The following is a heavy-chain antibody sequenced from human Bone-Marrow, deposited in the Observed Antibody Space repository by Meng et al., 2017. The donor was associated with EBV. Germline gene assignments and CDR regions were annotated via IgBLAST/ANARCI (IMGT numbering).Heavy chain of an antibody. V-gene: IGHV4-61*01. CDR1: GDSSSSGIGH. Sequence: GQGLVKPSDTPSLTCIVPGDSSSSGIGHWSGIRPPPGKELEWIGNIFYEGSTNYNPSLKSRVTISVDTSKNQFSLELSSVTAADTAVYYCARTSLYYYGMDVWGQGTMVTVSS. CDR3: ARTSLYYYGMDV. CDR2: IFYEGST. J-gene: IGHJ6*02.